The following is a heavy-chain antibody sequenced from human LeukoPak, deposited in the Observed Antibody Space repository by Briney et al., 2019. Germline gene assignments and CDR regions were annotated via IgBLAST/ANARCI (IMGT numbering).Heavy chain of an antibody. CDR3: ARGPEGVLTGYYLDY. CDR2: IWYDGSNE. J-gene: IGHJ4*02. Sequence: PGRSLRLSCAASGFSFGTYSMHWARQVPGKGLEWVAVIWYDGSNEDYADSVKGRFTISRDNSKNTLYLQMNSLRAEDTAVYYCARGPEGVLTGYYLDYWGQGTLVTVSS. CDR1: GFSFGTYS. V-gene: IGHV3-30*19. D-gene: IGHD3-9*01.